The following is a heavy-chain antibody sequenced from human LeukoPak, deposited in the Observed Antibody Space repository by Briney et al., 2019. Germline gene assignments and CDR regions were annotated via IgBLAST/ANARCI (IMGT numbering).Heavy chain of an antibody. CDR1: GGSISSYY. CDR2: IYTSGST. J-gene: IGHJ6*04. V-gene: IGHV4-4*07. Sequence: PSETLSLTCTVSGGSISSYYWSWIRQPAGKGLEWIGRIYTSGSTNYNPSLKSRVTISVDTSKNQFSLKLSSVTAADTAVYYCARVRPPHSRKNAEDVWGEGTTVTVSS. CDR3: ARVRPPHSRKNAEDV.